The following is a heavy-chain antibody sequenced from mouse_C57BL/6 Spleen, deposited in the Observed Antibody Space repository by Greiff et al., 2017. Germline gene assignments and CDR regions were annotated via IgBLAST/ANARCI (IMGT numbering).Heavy chain of an antibody. D-gene: IGHD1-1*01. CDR2: IYPGSGST. Sequence: VKQRPGQGLEWIGDIYPGSGSTNYNEKFKSKATLTVDTSSSTAYMQLSSLTSEDSAVYYCARGSTTVDYWGQGTTLTVSS. CDR3: ARGSTTVDY. V-gene: IGHV1-55*01. J-gene: IGHJ2*01.